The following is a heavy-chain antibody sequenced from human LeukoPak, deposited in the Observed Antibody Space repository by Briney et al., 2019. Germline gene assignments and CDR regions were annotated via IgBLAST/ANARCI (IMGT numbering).Heavy chain of an antibody. V-gene: IGHV3-72*01. Sequence: GGSLRLSCAASGFTFSDHYMDWVRQAPGKGLEWIGRTRNKANSYTTEYAASVKGRFTILRDDSQNSLYLQMDSLKTEDTAVYYCARVFGDTLGWDYMDVWGKGTTVTVSS. CDR1: GFTFSDHY. D-gene: IGHD2-21*02. CDR2: TRNKANSYTT. J-gene: IGHJ6*03. CDR3: ARVFGDTLGWDYMDV.